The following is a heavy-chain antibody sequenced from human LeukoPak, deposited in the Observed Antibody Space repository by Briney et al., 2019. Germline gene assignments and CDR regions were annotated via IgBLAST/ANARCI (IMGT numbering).Heavy chain of an antibody. V-gene: IGHV3-30*02. J-gene: IGHJ4*02. CDR2: IHYDGYTT. D-gene: IGHD3-16*01. CDR1: GFPLSNYG. Sequence: GAPRLSCLTPGFPLSNYGVHWGRPAPGLGLEWVAYIHYDGYTTNYADSVKGRFTISRENSKNTLYLQMNSLRTEDTAVYYCAKDVAYTFDYWGQGTLVTVSS. CDR3: AKDVAYTFDY.